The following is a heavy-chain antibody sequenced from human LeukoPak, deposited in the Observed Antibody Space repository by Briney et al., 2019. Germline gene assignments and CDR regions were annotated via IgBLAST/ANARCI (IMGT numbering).Heavy chain of an antibody. J-gene: IGHJ4*02. CDR1: GGSISSYY. CDR3: ARSRASSTLVAFDC. V-gene: IGHV4-4*07. D-gene: IGHD5-12*01. Sequence: SETLSLTCTVSGGSISSYYWSWIRQPAGKGLEWIGRIYTSGSTNYNPSLKSRVTMSVDTSKNQFSLKLNSVTAADTAVYYCARSRASSTLVAFDCWGQGTLVTVSS. CDR2: IYTSGST.